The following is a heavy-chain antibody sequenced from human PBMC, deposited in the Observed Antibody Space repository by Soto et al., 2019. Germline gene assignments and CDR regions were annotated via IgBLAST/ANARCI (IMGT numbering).Heavy chain of an antibody. CDR3: ARSSGYSSSRFDY. V-gene: IGHV4-59*01. Sequence: PSETLSLTCTVSGGSICSYYGSWIRQPPGKGPEWIGYIYYSGSTNYSPSLKGRVTISVDTSKNQFSLKLSSVTAADTAVYYCARSSGYSSSRFDYWGQGTLVTVSS. CDR1: GGSICSYY. CDR2: IYYSGST. J-gene: IGHJ4*02. D-gene: IGHD6-13*01.